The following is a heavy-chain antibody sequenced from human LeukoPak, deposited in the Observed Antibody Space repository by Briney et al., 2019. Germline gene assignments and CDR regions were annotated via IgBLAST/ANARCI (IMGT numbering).Heavy chain of an antibody. CDR2: ISSSSSTI. J-gene: IGHJ6*02. CDR1: GFTFSSYS. CDR3: ASGRYYYGMDV. Sequence: GGSLRLSCVASGFTFSSYSMDWVRQAPGKGLEWVSYISSSSSTIYYADSVKGRFTISRDNAKNSLYLQMNSLRAEGTAVYYCASGRYYYGMDVWGQGTTATVSS. V-gene: IGHV3-48*01.